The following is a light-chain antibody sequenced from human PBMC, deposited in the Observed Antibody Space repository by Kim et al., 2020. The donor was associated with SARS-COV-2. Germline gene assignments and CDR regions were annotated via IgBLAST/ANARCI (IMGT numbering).Light chain of an antibody. CDR2: AAS. CDR1: QGISSY. Sequence: TQLTQSPSSLSASVGDRVTITCRVSQGISSYLAWYQQKPGKAPKLLIYAASTLQSGVPSRFSGSGSGTDFTLTISSLQPVDFATYYCQQLNSYTFGQGTKLEI. J-gene: IGKJ2*01. CDR3: QQLNSYT. V-gene: IGKV1-9*01.